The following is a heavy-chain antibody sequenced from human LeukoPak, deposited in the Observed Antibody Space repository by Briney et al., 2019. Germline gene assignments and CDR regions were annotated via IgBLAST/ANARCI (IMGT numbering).Heavy chain of an antibody. J-gene: IGHJ4*01. CDR3: AGRDGYNAYSFDY. Sequence: SETLSLTCAVYGGSFSGYYWSWIRQPPGKGLEWIGEINHSGSTNYNPSLKSRVTISVDTSKNQFSLKLSSVTAADTAVYYCAGRDGYNAYSFDYWGQGTLVTVSS. CDR1: GGSFSGYY. D-gene: IGHD5-24*01. V-gene: IGHV4-34*01. CDR2: INHSGST.